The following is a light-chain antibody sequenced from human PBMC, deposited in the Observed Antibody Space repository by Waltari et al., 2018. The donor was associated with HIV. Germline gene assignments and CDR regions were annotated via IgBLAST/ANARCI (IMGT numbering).Light chain of an antibody. CDR3: QQYFTFPRT. Sequence: DIVMTQSPDSLAVSLGERATINCKSSQRLSHNSNNRNYLNGYQQKVVQPPKLLIYWASTLESGVSDRFSGSGSETDFTLTISSLQAEDVAVYYCQQYFTFPRTFGQGTRLEIK. J-gene: IGKJ2*02. CDR1: QRLSHNSNNRNY. V-gene: IGKV4-1*01. CDR2: WAS.